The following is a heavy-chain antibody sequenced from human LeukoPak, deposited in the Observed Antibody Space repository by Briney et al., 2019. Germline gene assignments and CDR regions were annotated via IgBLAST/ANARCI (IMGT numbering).Heavy chain of an antibody. CDR3: ARNGDYGGNWFDP. CDR2: ISSSGSTI. Sequence: QPGGSLRLSCAASGFTFSSYEMNWVRQAPGKGLEWVSYISSSGSTIFHADSVKGRFTISRDNGKNSLYLQMHSLRVEDTAVYYCARNGDYGGNWFDPWGQGTLVTVSS. J-gene: IGHJ5*02. D-gene: IGHD4-17*01. V-gene: IGHV3-48*03. CDR1: GFTFSSYE.